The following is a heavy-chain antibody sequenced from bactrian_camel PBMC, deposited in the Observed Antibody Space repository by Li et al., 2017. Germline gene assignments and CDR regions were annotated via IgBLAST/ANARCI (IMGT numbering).Heavy chain of an antibody. CDR2: IYTGGGDG. CDR3: AAGCHSWTAGWHKEFSYNY. D-gene: IGHD2*01. J-gene: IGHJ4*01. Sequence: VQLVESGGGSVQAGGSLRLSCSYTRRPNYVTWSRQGPGNGREGVAGIYTGGGDGHYADAVKGRFTITHDIAMRTAYLQMDTLKPEDTAMYYCAAGCHSWTAGWHKEFSYNYWGQGTQVTVS. CDR1: TRRPNY. V-gene: IGHV3S40*01.